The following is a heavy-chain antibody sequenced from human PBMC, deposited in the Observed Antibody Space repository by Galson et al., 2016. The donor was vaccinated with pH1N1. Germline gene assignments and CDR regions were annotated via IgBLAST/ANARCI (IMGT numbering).Heavy chain of an antibody. V-gene: IGHV3-74*01. J-gene: IGHJ3*02. Sequence: SLRLSCAASGFSFSSYWMHWVRQVPGKGLVWVSRINSDGSSTSYADSVKGRFTISRDNAKNTLYLQMDSLRADDTAVYFCRMGVDAFDMWGQGTLVTVS. CDR3: RMGVDAFDM. CDR2: INSDGSST. CDR1: GFSFSSYW.